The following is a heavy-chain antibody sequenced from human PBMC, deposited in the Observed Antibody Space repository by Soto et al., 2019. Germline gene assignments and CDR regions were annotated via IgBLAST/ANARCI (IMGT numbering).Heavy chain of an antibody. CDR1: GGTFSSYA. Sequence: QVQLVQSGAEVKKPGSSVKVSFKASGGTFSSYAISWVRQAPGQGLEWMGGVIPIFGTANYAQKFQGRGTITADESTSTAYMALSSLRSEDTAVYYCARSTTTAHDAWGQGTLVTVSS. V-gene: IGHV1-69*12. D-gene: IGHD1-26*01. J-gene: IGHJ5*02. CDR2: VIPIFGTA. CDR3: ARSTTTAHDA.